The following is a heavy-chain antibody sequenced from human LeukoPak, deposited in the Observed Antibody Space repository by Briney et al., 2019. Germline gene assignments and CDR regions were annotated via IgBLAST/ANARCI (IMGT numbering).Heavy chain of an antibody. CDR1: GFTFSSYA. CDR3: SKDRTYDIWTPFDY. CDR2: ISGNGGST. J-gene: IGHJ4*02. D-gene: IGHD3-9*01. Sequence: GGSLRLSCAASGFTFSSYAMSWVRQAPGKGLEWVSGISGNGGSTYYAESVKGRFTISRDNSKNTVYLQMNSLRAEDTAIYYCSKDRTYDIWTPFDYCGQGTLGTVSS. V-gene: IGHV3-23*01.